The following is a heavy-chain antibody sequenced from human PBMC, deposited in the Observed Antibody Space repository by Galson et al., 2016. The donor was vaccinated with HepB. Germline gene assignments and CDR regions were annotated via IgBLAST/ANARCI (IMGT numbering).Heavy chain of an antibody. J-gene: IGHJ4*02. CDR1: GYSFRIYD. V-gene: IGHV1-8*01. D-gene: IGHD3-22*01. Sequence: SVKVSCKASGYSFRIYDINWVRQATGQGLEWMGWVNPNTGDTVYAQKFQGRVTMTRDTSISTAYMELSSLRSEDTAVYYCARSGSSGPPTDYWGQGSLVTVSS. CDR3: ARSGSSGPPTDY. CDR2: VNPNTGDT.